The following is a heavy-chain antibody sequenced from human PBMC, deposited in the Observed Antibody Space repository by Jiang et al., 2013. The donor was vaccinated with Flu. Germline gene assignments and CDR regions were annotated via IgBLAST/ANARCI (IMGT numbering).Heavy chain of an antibody. CDR1: GGSISSSSYY. Sequence: LLKPSETLSLTCTVSGGSISSSSYYWGWIRQPPGKGLEWIGSIYYSGSTYYNPSLKSRVTISVDTSKNQFSLKLSSVTAADTAVYYCASTDIGPVLRFLEWFHMGGMDVWGQGTTVTVSS. J-gene: IGHJ6*02. CDR2: IYYSGST. CDR3: ASTDIGPVLRFLEWFHMGGMDV. V-gene: IGHV4-39*01. D-gene: IGHD3-3*01.